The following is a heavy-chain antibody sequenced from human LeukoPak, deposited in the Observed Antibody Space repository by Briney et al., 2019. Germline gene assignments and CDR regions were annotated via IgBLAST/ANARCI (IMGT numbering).Heavy chain of an antibody. CDR2: IKSKTDGGTT. J-gene: IGHJ4*02. V-gene: IGHV3-15*01. CDR1: GFTFSNAW. CDR3: TTRITMVRGVITDGC. D-gene: IGHD3-10*01. Sequence: KPGGSLRLSCAASGFTFSNAWMSWVRQAPGKGLEWVGRIKSKTDGGTTDYAAPVKGRFTISRDDSKNTLYLQMNSLKTEDTAVYYCTTRITMVRGVITDGCWGQGTLVTVSS.